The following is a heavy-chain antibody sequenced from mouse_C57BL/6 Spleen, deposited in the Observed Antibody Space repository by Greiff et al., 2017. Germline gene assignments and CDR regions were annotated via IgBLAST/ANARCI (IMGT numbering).Heavy chain of an antibody. V-gene: IGHV5-6*01. J-gene: IGHJ2*01. CDR3: AIHHGGDGYFDY. CDR2: ISSGGSYT. Sequence: EVKLVESGGDLVKPGGSLKLSCAASGFTFSSYGMSWVRQTPDKRLEWVATISSGGSYTYYPDSVKGRFTISRDNATNTLYLQLSSLKPEDTAMYYCAIHHGGDGYFDYWGQGTTLTVSS. D-gene: IGHD1-2*01. CDR1: GFTFSSYG.